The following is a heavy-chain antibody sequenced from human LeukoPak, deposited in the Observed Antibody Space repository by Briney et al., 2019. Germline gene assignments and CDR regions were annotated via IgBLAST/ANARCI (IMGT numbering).Heavy chain of an antibody. V-gene: IGHV1-18*01. Sequence: GGSVKDSCKASGYTFTSCGISWVRQAPGRGLEWMGWISAYNGNTNYAQKLQGRVTMTTDTSTSTAYMELRSLRSDDTAVYYCARERVAGNSYVDYWGQGTLVTVSS. CDR2: ISAYNGNT. CDR3: ARERVAGNSYVDY. D-gene: IGHD5-18*01. J-gene: IGHJ4*02. CDR1: GYTFTSCG.